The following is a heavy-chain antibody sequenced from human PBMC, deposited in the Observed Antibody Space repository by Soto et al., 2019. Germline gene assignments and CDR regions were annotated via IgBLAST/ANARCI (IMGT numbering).Heavy chain of an antibody. V-gene: IGHV4-39*01. J-gene: IGHJ4*02. Sequence: QLQLQESGPGLVKPSETLSLTCTVSGGSISSSSYYWGWIRQPPGKGLEWIGSFYYSGSTYYNPSLKSRVTISVDTSKNHFSLKLSSVTAADTAVYYCARHWGRKVFDYWGQGTLVTVSS. CDR2: FYYSGST. D-gene: IGHD3-16*01. CDR1: GGSISSSSYY. CDR3: ARHWGRKVFDY.